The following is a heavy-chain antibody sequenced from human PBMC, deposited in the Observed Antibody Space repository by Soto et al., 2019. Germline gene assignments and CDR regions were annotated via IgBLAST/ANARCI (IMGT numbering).Heavy chain of an antibody. CDR1: GFIFSIYA. CDR3: AKDRGAWDRLFDY. CDR2: ISGSGGST. V-gene: IGHV3-23*01. Sequence: GGSLRLSCAASGFIFSIYAMNWVRHAPGKGLEWVSAISGSGGSTYYADSVKGRFTISRDNSKNTLYLQVNSLRAEDTAVYFCAKDRGAWDRLFDYWGQGALVTVSS. D-gene: IGHD3-9*01. J-gene: IGHJ4*02.